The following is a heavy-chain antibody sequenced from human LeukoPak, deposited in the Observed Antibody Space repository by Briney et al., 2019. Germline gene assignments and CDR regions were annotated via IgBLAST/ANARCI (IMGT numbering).Heavy chain of an antibody. D-gene: IGHD6-19*01. Sequence: GGSLRLSCAASGFTVSSNYMSWVRQAPGKGLEWVSVIYSGGSTYYADSVRGRFTISRDNSKNTLYLQMNSLRAEDTAVYYCAREAVARNYYYYYGMDVWGKGTTVTVSS. CDR3: AREAVARNYYYYYGMDV. CDR1: GFTVSSNY. J-gene: IGHJ6*04. CDR2: IYSGGST. V-gene: IGHV3-53*01.